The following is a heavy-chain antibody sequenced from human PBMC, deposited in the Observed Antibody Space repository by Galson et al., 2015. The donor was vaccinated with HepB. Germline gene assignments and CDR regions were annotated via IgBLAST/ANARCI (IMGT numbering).Heavy chain of an antibody. CDR1: GFTFSSYG. V-gene: IGHV3-30*18. CDR2: ISHDGSDK. CDR3: AKDRWTRRVALGGSDY. Sequence: SLRLSCAASGFTFSSYGMHWVRQAPGKGLEGVAIISHDGSDKFYADSVRGRLSISRDNTANALFLVMNNLRGDDTGVYYCAKDRWTRRVALGGSDYWGQGTVVTVSS. J-gene: IGHJ4*02. D-gene: IGHD6-19*01.